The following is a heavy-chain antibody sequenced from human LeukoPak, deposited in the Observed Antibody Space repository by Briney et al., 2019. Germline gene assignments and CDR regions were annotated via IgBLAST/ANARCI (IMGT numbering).Heavy chain of an antibody. J-gene: IGHJ5*02. CDR3: ARNVLNYGSGSYDGWFDP. CDR1: GGSISSSSYY. Sequence: SETLSLTCTVSGGSISSSSYYWGWIRQPPGKGLEWIGSIYYSGSTYYNPSLKSRVTISVDTSKNQFSLKLSSVTAADTAVYYCARNVLNYGSGSYDGWFDPWGQGTLVTVSS. CDR2: IYYSGST. D-gene: IGHD3-10*01. V-gene: IGHV4-39*07.